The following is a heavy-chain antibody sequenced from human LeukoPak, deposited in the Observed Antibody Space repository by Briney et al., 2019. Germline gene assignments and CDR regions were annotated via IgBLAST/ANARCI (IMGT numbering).Heavy chain of an antibody. Sequence: GGSLRLSCAASGFTFSSYSMKWVRQAPGKGPEWVSSISSSSSYIYYADSVKGRFTISRDNAKNSLYLQMNSLRAEDTAVYYCARKSGSHGGFDYWGQGTLVTVSS. D-gene: IGHD1-26*01. CDR1: GFTFSSYS. J-gene: IGHJ4*02. V-gene: IGHV3-21*01. CDR2: ISSSSSYI. CDR3: ARKSGSHGGFDY.